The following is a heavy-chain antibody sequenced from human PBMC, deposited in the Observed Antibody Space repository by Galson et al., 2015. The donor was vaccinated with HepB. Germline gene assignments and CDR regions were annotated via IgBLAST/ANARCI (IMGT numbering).Heavy chain of an antibody. V-gene: IGHV3-64D*06. Sequence: SLGLSCAASGFTFSTYAMHWVRQAPGKGLEYVSVISSNGGSTYYADSVKGRFTISRDNSKNTLYLQMSSLRAEDTAVYYCVKDPTGWGGYDYWGQGTLVTVSS. CDR3: VKDPTGWGGYDY. D-gene: IGHD3-9*01. CDR2: ISSNGGST. CDR1: GFTFSTYA. J-gene: IGHJ4*02.